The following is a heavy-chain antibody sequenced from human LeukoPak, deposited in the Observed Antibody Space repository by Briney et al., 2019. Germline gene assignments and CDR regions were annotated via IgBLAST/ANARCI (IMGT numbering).Heavy chain of an antibody. V-gene: IGHV4-34*01. J-gene: IGHJ4*02. CDR2: INHSGST. Sequence: SETLSLTCAVYGGSFSSYYWSWIRQPPGKGLEWIGEINHSGSTNHNSSLKSRVTISVDTSKNQFSLRLSSVTAADTAVYYCARSLGPWWGQGTLVTVSS. CDR1: GGSFSSYY. CDR3: ARSLGPW. D-gene: IGHD5/OR15-5a*01.